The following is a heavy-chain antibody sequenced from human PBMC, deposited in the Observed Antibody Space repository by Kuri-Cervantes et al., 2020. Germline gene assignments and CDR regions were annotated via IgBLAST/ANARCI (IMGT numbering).Heavy chain of an antibody. J-gene: IGHJ4*02. CDR1: GSSIGSGTHY. V-gene: IGHV4-61*02. CDR3: AREDRWGSTLDY. CDR2: INTSGST. Sequence: SESLSLTCIVSGSSIGSGTHYWSWIRQPAGKGLEWIGRINTSGSTHYNPSLKTRVTMSVDTSKNQLSLKLSSVTAADTAVYYCAREDRWGSTLDYWGQGTLVTVSS. D-gene: IGHD5-24*01.